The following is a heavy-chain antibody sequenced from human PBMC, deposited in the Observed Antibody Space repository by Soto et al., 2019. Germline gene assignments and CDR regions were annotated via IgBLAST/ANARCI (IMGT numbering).Heavy chain of an antibody. CDR3: ARDHGGLSSYYYDRSGYLDY. D-gene: IGHD3-22*01. CDR2: IWYDGSNK. V-gene: IGHV3-33*01. Sequence: HPGGSLRLSCAASGFTFSTYGMHWVRQAPGKGLEWVAVIWYDGSNKYYADSVKGRFTISRDNSKNTLYLQMNSLRAEDTAVYYCARDHGGLSSYYYDRSGYLDYWGQGTLVTVSS. J-gene: IGHJ4*02. CDR1: GFTFSTYG.